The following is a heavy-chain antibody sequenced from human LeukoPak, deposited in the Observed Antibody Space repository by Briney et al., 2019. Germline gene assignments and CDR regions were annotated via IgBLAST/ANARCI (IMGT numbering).Heavy chain of an antibody. J-gene: IGHJ4*02. Sequence: KPSQTLSLTCTVSGGSISSGGYYWSWIRQHPGKGLEWIGYIYYSGSTYYNPSLKSRVTISADTSKNQFSLKLSSVTAADTAVYYCARLNYYDSSGYYRGEGMVDYWGQGTLVTVSS. CDR2: IYYSGST. CDR1: GGSISSGGYY. V-gene: IGHV4-31*03. D-gene: IGHD3-22*01. CDR3: ARLNYYDSSGYYRGEGMVDY.